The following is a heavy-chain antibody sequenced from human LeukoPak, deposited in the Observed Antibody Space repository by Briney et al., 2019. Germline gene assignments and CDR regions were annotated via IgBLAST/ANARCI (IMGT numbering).Heavy chain of an antibody. CDR3: ARDLGRGHSGYDYVAAFDI. J-gene: IGHJ3*02. Sequence: SETLSLTCTVSGGSVSSGSYYWSWIRQPPGKGLEWIGYIYYSGSTNYNPSLKSRVTISVDTSKNQFSLKLSSVTAADTAVYYCARDLGRGHSGYDYVAAFDIWGQGTMVTVSS. D-gene: IGHD5-12*01. CDR2: IYYSGST. V-gene: IGHV4-61*01. CDR1: GGSVSSGSYY.